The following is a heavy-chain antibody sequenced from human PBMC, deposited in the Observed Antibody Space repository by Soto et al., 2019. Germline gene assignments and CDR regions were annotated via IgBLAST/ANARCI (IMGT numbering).Heavy chain of an antibody. CDR1: RFTFSHSD. Sequence: LRVSCAGSRFTFSHSDMHWVRHAPGQWLEFVAVLWYDGSGQYYPESVRGRFTISRVNSKNTLYLQMNNLRDEDTGVYYCARDSVRFLEHFSKDYFDYWGQGTRVTSPQ. CDR2: LWYDGSGQ. CDR3: ARDSVRFLEHFSKDYFDY. J-gene: IGHJ4*02. V-gene: IGHV3-33*08. D-gene: IGHD3-3*01.